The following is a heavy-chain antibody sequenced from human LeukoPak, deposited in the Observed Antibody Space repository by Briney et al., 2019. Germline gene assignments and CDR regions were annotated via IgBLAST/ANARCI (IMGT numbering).Heavy chain of an antibody. CDR1: GFTFSNYA. V-gene: IGHV3-64*02. CDR2: INSNGQKT. CDR3: ARGVNY. Sequence: GGSLRLSCAASGFTFSNYAIHWVRQAPGKGLQFVSSINSNGQKTYYADSVKGRFTISRDNAKNSLYLQMNSLRAEDTAVYYCARGVNYWGQGTLVTVSS. D-gene: IGHD3-10*01. J-gene: IGHJ4*02.